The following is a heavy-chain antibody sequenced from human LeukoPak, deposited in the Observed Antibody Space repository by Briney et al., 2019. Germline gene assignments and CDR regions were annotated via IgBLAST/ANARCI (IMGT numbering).Heavy chain of an antibody. D-gene: IGHD3-16*02. Sequence: PGGSQRLSCAASGFTFSSYSMNWVRQAPGKGLEWVSSISSSSSYIYYADSVKGRFTISRDNAKNSLYLQMNSLRAEDTAVYYCASTPPPVYVWGSYRLDAFDIWGQGTMVTVSS. CDR3: ASTPPPVYVWGSYRLDAFDI. V-gene: IGHV3-21*01. CDR1: GFTFSSYS. CDR2: ISSSSSYI. J-gene: IGHJ3*02.